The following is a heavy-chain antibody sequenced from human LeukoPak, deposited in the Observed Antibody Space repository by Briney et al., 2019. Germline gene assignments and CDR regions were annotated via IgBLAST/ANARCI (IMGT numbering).Heavy chain of an antibody. CDR2: INHSGST. CDR1: GGSFSGYY. J-gene: IGHJ5*02. V-gene: IGHV4-34*01. D-gene: IGHD3-3*01. Sequence: SETLSLTCAVYGGSFSGYYWSWIRQPPGKGLEWIGEINHSGSTYYNPSLKSRVTISVDTSKNQFSLKLSSVTAADTAVYYCARGRSIWSGYYGSGGQLRFDPWGQGTLVTVSS. CDR3: ARGRSIWSGYYGSGGQLRFDP.